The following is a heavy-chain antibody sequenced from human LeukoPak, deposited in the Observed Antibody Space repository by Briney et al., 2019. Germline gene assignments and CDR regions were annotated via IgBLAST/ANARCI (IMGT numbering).Heavy chain of an antibody. J-gene: IGHJ3*02. V-gene: IGHV1-18*01. D-gene: IGHD6-19*01. CDR1: GYTFTNFG. Sequence: APVKVSCKASGYTFTNFGISWVRQAPGQGLEWMGWISLYHGNANYAQNFQGRVVMTTDTSTSTAYMELRSLRSDDTAVYYCARAGGWARGDYKGDAFDIWGQGTMVTVSS. CDR3: ARAGGWARGDYKGDAFDI. CDR2: ISLYHGNA.